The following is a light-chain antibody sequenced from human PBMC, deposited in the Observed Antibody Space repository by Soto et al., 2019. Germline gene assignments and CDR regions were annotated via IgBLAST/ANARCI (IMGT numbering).Light chain of an antibody. CDR2: AAS. J-gene: IGKJ5*01. Sequence: IHRTLAHSTLSGSVVCILIITFPASQTISSWLAWYQQTPGKAPKLLIYAASTLQSGVPSRFSGSGSGTEFTLTISSLQPEDFATYHCQQFNSYPITCGQGTRRAIK. CDR3: QQFNSYPIT. CDR1: QTISSW. V-gene: IGKV1-5*01.